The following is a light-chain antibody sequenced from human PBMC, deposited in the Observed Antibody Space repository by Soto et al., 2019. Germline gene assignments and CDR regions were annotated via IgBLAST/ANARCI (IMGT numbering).Light chain of an antibody. CDR2: DAS. CDR1: QYISKY. J-gene: IGKJ1*01. Sequence: EVVMTQSPATLSVSPGERATLSCRASQYISKYLAWYQQRPGQAPRLLIYDASTRATGIPDRFSGSGSGTEFTLTISSLQSEDVAVYYRHQYNEWRTFGQGTKVDIK. V-gene: IGKV3-15*01. CDR3: HQYNEWRT.